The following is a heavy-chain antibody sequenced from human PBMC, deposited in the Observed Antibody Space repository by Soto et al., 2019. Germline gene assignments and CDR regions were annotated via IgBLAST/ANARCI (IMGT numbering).Heavy chain of an antibody. V-gene: IGHV1-46*03. CDR1: GYTFINYY. D-gene: IGHD6-6*01. Sequence: QVQLVQSGAEVKKPGASVKVSCKASGYTFINYYIHWVRQAPGQGLEWMGVINPNGGSTVYAPKFQVRVNRTRGTSTSPVYVELSSLRSDDKAGYFCVRANAARQRDYSYHDYLHIGGKGPTVTVSS. CDR2: INPNGGST. CDR3: VRANAARQRDYSYHDYLHI. J-gene: IGHJ6*03.